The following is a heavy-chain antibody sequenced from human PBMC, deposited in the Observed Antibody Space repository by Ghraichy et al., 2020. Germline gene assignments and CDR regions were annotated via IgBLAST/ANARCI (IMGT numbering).Heavy chain of an antibody. CDR3: AKDLSRGLSIPQRAVAGTRAFHI. Sequence: GGSLRLSSDGNGIRFNTSTMTRVRRAPGPGKKKVSAISGSGGSTYYEANVKGRVTISRDNSKNTLSLQMNSLRAEDTAVYYCAKDLSRGLSIPQRAVAGTRAFHIWGQ. J-gene: IGHJ3*02. CDR2: ISGSGGST. D-gene: IGHD6-19*01. V-gene: IGHV3-23*01. CDR1: GIRFNTST.